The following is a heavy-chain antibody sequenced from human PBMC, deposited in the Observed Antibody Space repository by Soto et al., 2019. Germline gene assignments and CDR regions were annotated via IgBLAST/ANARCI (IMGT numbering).Heavy chain of an antibody. CDR3: ARYYVSGSYFDS. D-gene: IGHD3-10*01. CDR1: GGSMSSSNW. V-gene: IGHV4-4*02. CDR2: IYQSGST. Sequence: SETLSLTCAVSGGSMSSSNWWSWVRQPPGKGLEWIGEIYQSGSTNYDSSLKSRVTISVDKSKNQFSLKLNSVTAADTAVYYCARYYVSGSYFDSWGQGTLVTVSS. J-gene: IGHJ5*01.